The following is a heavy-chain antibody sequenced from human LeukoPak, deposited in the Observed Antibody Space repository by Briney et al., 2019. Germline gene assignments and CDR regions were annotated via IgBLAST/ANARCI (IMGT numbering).Heavy chain of an antibody. Sequence: SETLSLTCTVSGGSISRYYWSWIRQSPEKGLEWIGYIYRSGTTNYNPSLKSRLTMSVDTSKNQFSLKLSSVTAADTAVYYCAREDPQTTVPEGVAVWGQGTTVTVSS. CDR2: IYRSGTT. CDR3: AREDPQTTVPEGVAV. J-gene: IGHJ6*02. V-gene: IGHV4-59*01. CDR1: GGSISRYY. D-gene: IGHD4-17*01.